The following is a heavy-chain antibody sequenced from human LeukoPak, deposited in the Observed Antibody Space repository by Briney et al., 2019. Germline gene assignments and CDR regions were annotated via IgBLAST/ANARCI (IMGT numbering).Heavy chain of an antibody. J-gene: IGHJ4*02. V-gene: IGHV3-20*04. CDR2: VNWNAGST. CDR3: ARGYCSGGSCRPFDY. Sequence: GGSLRLSCAASGFTFDDYGISWVRQGPGKGLEWGSGVNWNAGSTDYADSVKGRFTISRDNAKNALYLQMNSLRAEDTALYYCARGYCSGGSCRPFDYWGQGTLVTVSS. CDR1: GFTFDDYG. D-gene: IGHD2-15*01.